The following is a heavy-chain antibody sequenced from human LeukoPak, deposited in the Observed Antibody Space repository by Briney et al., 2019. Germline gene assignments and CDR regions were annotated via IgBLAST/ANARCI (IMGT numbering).Heavy chain of an antibody. V-gene: IGHV1-2*02. CDR1: GYTFSGYY. J-gene: IGHJ6*03. CDR3: ARWGKGTGSWYSDPPTYYYYMDV. D-gene: IGHD6-13*01. CDR2: INPNSGGT. Sequence: GASVKVSCKASGYTFSGYYMHWVRQAPGQGLEWMGWINPNSGGTNYAQKFQGRVTMTRDTSISTAYTELSRLRSDDTAVYYCARWGKGTGSWYSDPPTYYYYMDVWGKGTTVTISS.